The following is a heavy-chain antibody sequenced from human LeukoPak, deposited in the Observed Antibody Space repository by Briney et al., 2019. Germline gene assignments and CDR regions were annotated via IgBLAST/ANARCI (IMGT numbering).Heavy chain of an antibody. J-gene: IGHJ4*02. Sequence: GGSLTLSCQASGFTVSSYWMSWVRQAPGKGLEWVANMKQDGSEIYYVGSVRGRFTISRDNAKNSLYLQMNSLRAEDTAVYYCARRGSYSLFDYWGPGTLVTVSS. V-gene: IGHV3-7*01. CDR2: MKQDGSEI. CDR3: ARRGSYSLFDY. D-gene: IGHD1-26*01. CDR1: GFTVSSYW.